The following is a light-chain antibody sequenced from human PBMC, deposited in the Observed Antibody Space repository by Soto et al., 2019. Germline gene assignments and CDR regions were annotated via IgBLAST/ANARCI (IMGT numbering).Light chain of an antibody. Sequence: DIQLSQSPSTLSTSVGDRVTITCRASQSIGTCLAWYQQKPGKAPNLLIYDASNLENGVPSRFSGSGSGTEFTLTISSLRPDDFATYYWQGCNPYSRTFGQGTKVEVK. J-gene: IGKJ1*01. V-gene: IGKV1-5*01. CDR1: QSIGTC. CDR2: DAS. CDR3: QGCNPYSRT.